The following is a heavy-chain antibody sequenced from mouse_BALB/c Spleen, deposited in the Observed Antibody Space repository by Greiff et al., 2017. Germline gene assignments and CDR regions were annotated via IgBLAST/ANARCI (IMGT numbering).Heavy chain of an antibody. V-gene: IGHV1-18*01. CDR3: ARMRLGGSLYAMDY. Sequence: EVQLQQSGPELVKPGASVKIPCKASGYTFTDYNMDWVKQSHGKSLEWIGDINPNNGGTIYNQKFKGKATLTVDKSSSTAYMELRSLTSEDTAVYYCARMRLGGSLYAMDYWGQGTSVTVSS. CDR1: GYTFTDYN. CDR2: INPNNGGT. D-gene: IGHD3-2*02. J-gene: IGHJ4*01.